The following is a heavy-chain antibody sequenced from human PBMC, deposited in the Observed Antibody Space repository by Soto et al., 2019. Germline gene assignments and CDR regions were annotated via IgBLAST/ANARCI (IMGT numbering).Heavy chain of an antibody. CDR2: ISYDGSNT. CDR3: ARDSTVTTSVGMYV. Sequence: QVQLVESGGGVVQTVRSLRLSCAASGFTFSSYAMHWVRQAPGKGLEWVAVISYDGSNTYYADSVKGRFTISRDNSKNTLYLQMNILRAEDTAVYYCARDSTVTTSVGMYVWSQGTTVTVSS. J-gene: IGHJ6*02. CDR1: GFTFSSYA. V-gene: IGHV3-30-3*01. D-gene: IGHD4-17*01.